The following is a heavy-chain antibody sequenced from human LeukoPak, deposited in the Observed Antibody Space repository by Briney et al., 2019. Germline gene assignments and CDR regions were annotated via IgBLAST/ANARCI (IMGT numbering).Heavy chain of an antibody. CDR3: ARDGGDDAFDI. J-gene: IGHJ3*02. V-gene: IGHV3-74*01. CDR2: IISDGSST. D-gene: IGHD3-10*01. CDR1: GFTFSSYW. Sequence: GGSLSLSRAASGFTFSSYWMHWVRQAPGKGLVWVSRIISDGSSTSYADSVKGRFTISRDNAKNTLYLQMNSLRAEDTAVYYCARDGGDDAFDIWGQGTMVTVSS.